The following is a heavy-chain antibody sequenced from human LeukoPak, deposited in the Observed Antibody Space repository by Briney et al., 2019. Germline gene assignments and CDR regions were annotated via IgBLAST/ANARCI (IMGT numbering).Heavy chain of an antibody. Sequence: GASVKVSCKASGYTFTGYYMHWVRQAPGRGLEWMGWINPNSGGTNYAQKFQGRVTMTRDTSISTAYMELSRLRSDDTAVYYCARSTGTAIFGVVIIGWFDPWGQGTLVTVSS. V-gene: IGHV1-2*02. CDR3: ARSTGTAIFGVVIIGWFDP. J-gene: IGHJ5*02. D-gene: IGHD3-3*01. CDR1: GYTFTGYY. CDR2: INPNSGGT.